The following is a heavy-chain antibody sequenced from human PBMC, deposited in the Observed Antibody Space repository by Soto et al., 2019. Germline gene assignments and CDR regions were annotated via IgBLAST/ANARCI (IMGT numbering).Heavy chain of an antibody. CDR1: GFTFSTYA. J-gene: IGHJ2*01. V-gene: IGHV3-23*05. CDR3: AKTPRGGASGDWYFDL. Sequence: EVQLLESGGGWVQPGGSLRLSCAASGFTFSTYAMTWVRLAPGRGLEWVLGIKSSGSPTDYPESVKGRFTISRDNLMNTLFLDMNGLRAEDTAIYYCAKTPRGGASGDWYFDLWGRGTLFTVSS. CDR2: IKSSGSPT. D-gene: IGHD3-10*01.